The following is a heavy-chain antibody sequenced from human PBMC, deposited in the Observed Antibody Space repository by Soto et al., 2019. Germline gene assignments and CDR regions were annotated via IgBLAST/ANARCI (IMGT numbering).Heavy chain of an antibody. CDR3: AKDVLRFLEWLAFYGMDV. CDR1: GFTFSSYG. CDR2: ISYDGSNK. D-gene: IGHD3-3*01. V-gene: IGHV3-30*18. J-gene: IGHJ6*02. Sequence: QVQLVESGGGVVQPGRSLRLSCAASGFTFSSYGMHWVRQAPGKGLEWVAVISYDGSNKYYADSVKGRFTISRANSKNTLYLQMNSLRAEETAVYYCAKDVLRFLEWLAFYGMDVWGQGTTVTVSS.